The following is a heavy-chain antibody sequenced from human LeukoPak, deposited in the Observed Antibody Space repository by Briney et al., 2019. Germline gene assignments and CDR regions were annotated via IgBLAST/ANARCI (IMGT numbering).Heavy chain of an antibody. D-gene: IGHD3-22*01. V-gene: IGHV3-48*03. CDR3: ASQYYYDSSGSRSRLTDY. CDR1: GFTFSSYE. Sequence: PGGSLRLSCAASGFTFSSYEMNWVRQAPGKGLEWVSYISSSGSTIYYADSVKGRFTISRDNAKNSLYLQMNSLRAEDTAVYYCASQYYYDSSGSRSRLTDYWGQGTLATVSS. CDR2: ISSSGSTI. J-gene: IGHJ4*02.